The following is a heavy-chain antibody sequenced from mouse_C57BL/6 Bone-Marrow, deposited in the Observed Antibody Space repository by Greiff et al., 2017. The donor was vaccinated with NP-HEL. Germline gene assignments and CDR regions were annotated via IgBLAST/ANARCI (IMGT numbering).Heavy chain of an antibody. Sequence: EVQLQQSGAELVRPGASVKLSCTASGFNIKDDYMHWVKQRPEQGLEWIGWIDPENGDTEYASKFQGKATITADTSSNTAYLQLSSLTSEDTAVYYCTRGYGSSYPFAYWGQGTLVTVSA. CDR2: IDPENGDT. CDR3: TRGYGSSYPFAY. J-gene: IGHJ3*01. D-gene: IGHD1-1*01. CDR1: GFNIKDDY. V-gene: IGHV14-4*01.